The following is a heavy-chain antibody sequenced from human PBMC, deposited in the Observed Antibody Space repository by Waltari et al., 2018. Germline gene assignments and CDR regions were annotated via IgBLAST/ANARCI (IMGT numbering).Heavy chain of an antibody. V-gene: IGHV3-30*01. CDR1: GFTFSSYA. CDR3: ARGGYSSGWYTPYYYGMDV. CDR2: ISYDGSNK. Sequence: QVQLVESGGGVVQPGRSLRLPCAASGFTFSSYAMPWLRQAPGKGLEWVAVISYDGSNKYYADSVKGRFTISRDNSKNTLYLQMNSLRAEDTAVYYCARGGYSSGWYTPYYYGMDVWGQGTTVTVSS. J-gene: IGHJ6*02. D-gene: IGHD6-19*01.